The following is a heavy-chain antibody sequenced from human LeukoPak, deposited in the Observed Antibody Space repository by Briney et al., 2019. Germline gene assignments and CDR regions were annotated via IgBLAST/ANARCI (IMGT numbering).Heavy chain of an antibody. CDR1: GGSISSGNYY. CDR3: ARDSGDYWSGFRSYFFDY. J-gene: IGHJ4*02. Sequence: SETLSLTCTVSGGSISSGNYYWGWIRQPPGKGLEWIGSISHSGSTYYNASLKSRVRISVDTSKNQFSLKLSSVTAADTAVYYCARDSGDYWSGFRSYFFDYWGQGTLVTVSS. CDR2: ISHSGST. D-gene: IGHD3-3*01. V-gene: IGHV4-39*07.